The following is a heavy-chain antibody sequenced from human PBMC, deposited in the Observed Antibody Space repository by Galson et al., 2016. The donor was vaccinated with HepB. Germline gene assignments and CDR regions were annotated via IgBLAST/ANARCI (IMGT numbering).Heavy chain of an antibody. Sequence: SLRLSCAASGFSFSNYWMTWVRQTTGKGLEWVANINQDGTEKHYLDSVRGRFTISRDNAKSSLFLQMNSLQAEDTAVYFCARAYQYTLDYWGQGTLVTVSS. CDR2: INQDGTEK. J-gene: IGHJ4*02. D-gene: IGHD1-1*01. CDR3: ARAYQYTLDY. V-gene: IGHV3-7*04. CDR1: GFSFSNYW.